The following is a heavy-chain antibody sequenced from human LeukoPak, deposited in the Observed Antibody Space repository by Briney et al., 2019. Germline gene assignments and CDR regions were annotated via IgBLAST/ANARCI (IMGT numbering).Heavy chain of an antibody. J-gene: IGHJ6*02. D-gene: IGHD2-2*01. Sequence: GGSLRLSCAASGFNFSSYAMHWVRQAPGEGLEWVGLISYGGIDKSYADSVKGRFTISRDNAKNSLYLQMNSLRAEDTAVYYCARDLGYCSSTSCYDSYDYYGMDVWGQGTTVTVSS. CDR3: ARDLGYCSSTSCYDSYDYYGMDV. CDR2: ISYGGIDK. CDR1: GFNFSSYA. V-gene: IGHV3-30*04.